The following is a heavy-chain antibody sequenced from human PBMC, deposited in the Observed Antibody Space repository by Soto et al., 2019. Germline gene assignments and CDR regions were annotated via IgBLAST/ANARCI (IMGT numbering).Heavy chain of an antibody. V-gene: IGHV1-18*01. CDR1: GYTFTSYG. CDR3: ARAGRGDYYYYYYMDV. CDR2: ISAYNGNT. Sequence: GASVKVSCKASGYTFTSYGISWVRQAPGQGLEWMGWISAYNGNTNYAQKLQGRVTLTTDTSTSTAYMELRSLRSDDTAVYYCARAGRGDYYYYYYMDVWGKGTTVTVSS. D-gene: IGHD3-10*01. J-gene: IGHJ6*03.